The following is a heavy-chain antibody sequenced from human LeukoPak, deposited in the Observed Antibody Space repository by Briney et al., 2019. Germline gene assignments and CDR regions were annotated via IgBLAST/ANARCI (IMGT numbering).Heavy chain of an antibody. Sequence: PSETLSLTCTVSGGSISSSSYYWGWIRQPPGKGLEWIGSIYYSGSTYYNPSLKSRVTISVDTSKNQFSLKLSSVTAADTAVYYCARHPYGDYVWFDPWGQGTLVTVSS. CDR1: GGSISSSSYY. CDR3: ARHPYGDYVWFDP. V-gene: IGHV4-39*07. J-gene: IGHJ5*02. CDR2: IYYSGST. D-gene: IGHD4-17*01.